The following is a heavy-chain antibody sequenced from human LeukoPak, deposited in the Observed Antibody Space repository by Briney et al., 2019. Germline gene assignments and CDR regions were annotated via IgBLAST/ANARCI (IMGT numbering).Heavy chain of an antibody. D-gene: IGHD5-18*01. CDR1: GSKFTSYW. CDR2: IYPGESDT. Sequence: PGASLQISCKGSGSKFTSYWIGWGRQLHGKGLEWMGIIYPGESDTRDSPSFQRQVTISANKSISTAYLQWSSLKASDTAMYYCARHPLRGYSYGLADYWGQGTLVTVSS. J-gene: IGHJ4*02. CDR3: ARHPLRGYSYGLADY. V-gene: IGHV5-51*01.